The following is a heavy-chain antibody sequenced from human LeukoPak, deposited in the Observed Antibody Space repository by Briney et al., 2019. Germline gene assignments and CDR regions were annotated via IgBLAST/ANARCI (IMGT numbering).Heavy chain of an antibody. D-gene: IGHD3-10*01. Sequence: PSETLSLTCTVSGGSISSYYWSWIRQPPGKGLEWIGYISNSGNINYNPSLKSRVTISVDTSKNQFPLKLSSVTAADTAVYYCARLNYYGSGSYYWFDPWGHGTLVTVSS. V-gene: IGHV4-59*01. CDR3: ARLNYYGSGSYYWFDP. J-gene: IGHJ5*02. CDR2: ISNSGNI. CDR1: GGSISSYY.